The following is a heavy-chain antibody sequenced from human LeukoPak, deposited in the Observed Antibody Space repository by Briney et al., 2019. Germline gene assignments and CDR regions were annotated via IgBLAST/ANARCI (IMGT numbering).Heavy chain of an antibody. V-gene: IGHV4-59*01. J-gene: IGHJ4*02. CDR1: GGSISSYY. CDR2: IYYSGST. D-gene: IGHD3-10*01. CDR3: ARARSVFGEDPQYYFDY. Sequence: SETLSLTCTVSGGSISSYYWSWIRQPPGKGLEWIGYIYYSGSTNYNPSLKSRVTISVDTSKNQFSLKLSSVTAADTAVYYCARARSVFGEDPQYYFDYWGQGTLVTVSS.